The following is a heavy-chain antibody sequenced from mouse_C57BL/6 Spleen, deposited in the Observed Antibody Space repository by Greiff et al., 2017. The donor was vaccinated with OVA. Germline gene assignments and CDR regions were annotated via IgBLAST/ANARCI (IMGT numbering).Heavy chain of an antibody. CDR1: GFSLTSYG. CDR3: ARKDGSSPYYAMDY. D-gene: IGHD1-1*01. CDR2: IWSGGSA. V-gene: IGHV2-2*01. J-gene: IGHJ4*01. Sequence: VQLQESGPGLVQPSQSLSITCTVSGFSLTSYGVHWVRQSPGKGMEWLGVIWSGGSADYNAAFISRLSISKDNYKCPVFFKMNSLQADDTAIYYCARKDGSSPYYAMDYWGQGTSVTVSS.